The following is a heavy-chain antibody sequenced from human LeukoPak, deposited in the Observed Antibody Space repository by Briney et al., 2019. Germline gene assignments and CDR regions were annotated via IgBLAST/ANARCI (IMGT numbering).Heavy chain of an antibody. V-gene: IGHV4-4*07. CDR1: GGSISSYY. Sequence: SETLSLTCTASGGSISSYYWNWIRQSAGKGLEWIGRIYASGRTDYNPSLKSRVTMSVDTSKNQFSLKVTYVTAADTAVYYCARGHSSGHYYDYWGQGTLVTVSS. J-gene: IGHJ4*02. CDR3: ARGHSSGHYYDY. CDR2: IYASGRT. D-gene: IGHD3-22*01.